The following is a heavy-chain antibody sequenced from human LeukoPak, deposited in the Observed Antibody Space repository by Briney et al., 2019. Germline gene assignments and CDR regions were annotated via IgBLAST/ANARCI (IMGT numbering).Heavy chain of an antibody. CDR3: ARQSTTSSPFDY. CDR1: GYSFTTYW. CDR2: VYPGDSDT. V-gene: IGHV5-51*01. J-gene: IGHJ4*02. D-gene: IGHD4-17*01. Sequence: GESLKISCKSSGYSFTTYWIAWVRQMPGKGLEWMGIVYPGDSDTRYSPSFQGQVTIPADKSINTAYLQWSSLKASDIAIYYCARQSTTSSPFDYWGQGTLVTVSS.